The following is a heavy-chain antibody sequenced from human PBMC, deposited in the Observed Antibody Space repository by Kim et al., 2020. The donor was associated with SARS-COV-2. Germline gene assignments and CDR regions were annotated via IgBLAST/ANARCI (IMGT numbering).Heavy chain of an antibody. D-gene: IGHD3-10*01. Sequence: SETLSLTCTVSGGSISSYYWSWIRQPPGKGLEWIGYIYYSGSTNYNPSLKSRVTISVDTSKNQFSLKLNSVTAADTAVYYCARHTTASGFGELWGAYYYYGMDVWGQGTTVTVSS. J-gene: IGHJ6*02. CDR2: IYYSGST. V-gene: IGHV4-59*08. CDR1: GGSISSYY. CDR3: ARHTTASGFGELWGAYYYYGMDV.